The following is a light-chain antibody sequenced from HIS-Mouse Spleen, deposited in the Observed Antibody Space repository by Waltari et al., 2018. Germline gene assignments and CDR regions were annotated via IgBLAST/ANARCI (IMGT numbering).Light chain of an antibody. V-gene: IGKV1-5*03. CDR2: KAS. CDR3: QQYNSYIFT. Sequence: DIQMTQSPSTLSASVGDRLTINCRASQSISNWLAWYKPKPGKAPKLLIYKASSLESGVPSRFSGSGSGTEFTLTISSLQPDDFATYYCQQYNSYIFTFGPGTKVDIK. CDR1: QSISNW. J-gene: IGKJ3*01.